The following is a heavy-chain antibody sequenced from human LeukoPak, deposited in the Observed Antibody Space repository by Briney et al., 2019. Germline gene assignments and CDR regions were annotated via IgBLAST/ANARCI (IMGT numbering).Heavy chain of an antibody. J-gene: IGHJ4*02. V-gene: IGHV3-43*01. CDR1: GFVFYDYS. CDR2: INWDGSGT. Sequence: GGSLRLSCAAPGFVFYDYSMHWVRQTPGKGLEWISAINWDGSGTYYAESLKGRFTISRDNGDSTLYLQMTNLRTDDTALYYCASEGGYKGPFDYWGRGTLVTVSS. CDR3: ASEGGYKGPFDY. D-gene: IGHD3-22*01.